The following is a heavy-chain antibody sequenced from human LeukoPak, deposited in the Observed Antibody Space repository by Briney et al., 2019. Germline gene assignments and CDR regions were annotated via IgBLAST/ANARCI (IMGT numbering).Heavy chain of an antibody. CDR1: GFTFSTNA. D-gene: IGHD2-15*01. Sequence: PGGSLRLSCAASGFTFSTNAMTWVRQAPGKGLEWVSAISGSGDGRYEDSVKGRFTISRDNSKNTLYLQMNSLRAEDTAVYYCAKDPYIVVVVAATLGFDYWGQGTLVTVSS. V-gene: IGHV3-23*01. CDR3: AKDPYIVVVVAATLGFDY. CDR2: ISGSGDGR. J-gene: IGHJ4*02.